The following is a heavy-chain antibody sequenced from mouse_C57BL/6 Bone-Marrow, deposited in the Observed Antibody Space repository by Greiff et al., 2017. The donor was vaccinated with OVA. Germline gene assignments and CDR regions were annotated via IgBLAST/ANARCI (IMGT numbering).Heavy chain of an antibody. CDR1: GFNIKDDY. D-gene: IGHD2-4*01. Sequence: VQLQQSGAELVRPGASVKLSCTASGFNIKDDYMHWVKQRPEQGLEWIGWFDPENGDTEYASKFQGKATITADTSSNTAYLQLSSLTSEDTAVYYCIYYDYDGFAYWGQGTLVTVSA. J-gene: IGHJ3*01. V-gene: IGHV14-4*01. CDR3: IYYDYDGFAY. CDR2: FDPENGDT.